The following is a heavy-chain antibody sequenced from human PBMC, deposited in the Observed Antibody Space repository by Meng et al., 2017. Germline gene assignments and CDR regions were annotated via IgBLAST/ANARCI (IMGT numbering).Heavy chain of an antibody. J-gene: IGHJ1*01. Sequence: GGSLRLSCAASGFTFSSYAMHWVRQAPGKGLEWVAVITYDGSNKYYADSVKGRFTISRDNSKNTLYLQMNSLRAEDTAVYYCARSSDSIATYEYFHHWGQGTLVTVSS. CDR2: ITYDGSNK. CDR3: ARSSDSIATYEYFHH. D-gene: IGHD6-6*01. CDR1: GFTFSSYA. V-gene: IGHV3-30*04.